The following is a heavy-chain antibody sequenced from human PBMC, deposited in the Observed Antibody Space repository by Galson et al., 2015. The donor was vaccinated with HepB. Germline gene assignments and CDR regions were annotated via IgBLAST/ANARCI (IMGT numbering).Heavy chain of an antibody. J-gene: IGHJ6*03. V-gene: IGHV4-4*07. CDR1: GDSISSYY. Sequence: SETLSLTCNVSGDSISSYYWSWIRQPAGKGLERIGRMHSSGSSSYNPSLETRLTMAVDTSKNQLSLKLASVTAADTAVYYCAREVATVTSGLAVEDYMDVWGKGTPVIVSS. CDR2: MHSSGSS. CDR3: AREVATVTSGLAVEDYMDV. D-gene: IGHD4-17*01.